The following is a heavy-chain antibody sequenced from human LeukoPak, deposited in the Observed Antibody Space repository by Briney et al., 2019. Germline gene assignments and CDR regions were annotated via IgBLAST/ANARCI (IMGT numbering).Heavy chain of an antibody. CDR2: ICHSGST. CDR3: ARVDIVVVPASNFDL. CDR1: GYSISRGYC. Sequence: PSETLSLTCTVSGYSISRGYCWGWIRQPPGKGLEWIGSICHSGSTYYNPSLKSRVTISVDTSKNQFSLNLSSVTAADTAVYYCARVDIVVVPASNFDLWGQGTLVTVSS. D-gene: IGHD2-2*03. V-gene: IGHV4-38-2*02. J-gene: IGHJ5*02.